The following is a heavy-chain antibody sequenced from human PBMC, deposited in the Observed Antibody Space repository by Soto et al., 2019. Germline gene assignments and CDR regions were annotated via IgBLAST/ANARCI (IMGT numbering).Heavy chain of an antibody. D-gene: IGHD2-2*02. J-gene: IGHJ6*02. CDR2: ISSRSDI. V-gene: IGHV3-21*01. Sequence: GGSLRLSCAASGFTFSSYAMHWVRQAPGKGLEWVSSISSRSDIYYADSVKGRFTISRDNAKNSVSLQMNSLRAEDTAVYYCAREYTAWPLAYGLDVWGQGTTVTVSS. CDR1: GFTFSSYA. CDR3: AREYTAWPLAYGLDV.